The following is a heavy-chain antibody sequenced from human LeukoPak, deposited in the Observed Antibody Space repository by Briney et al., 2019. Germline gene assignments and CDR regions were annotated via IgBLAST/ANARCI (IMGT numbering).Heavy chain of an antibody. J-gene: IGHJ6*04. D-gene: IGHD5-18*01. Sequence: ASVKVSCKASGYIFTDYYMRWVRQAPGQRLEWLGWINPKSGGTNYPQRFQGSVTMTRDTSISTAYLELRRLRSDDTAVYYCARGDTTMRYPMDVWGKRTTVTVSS. V-gene: IGHV1-2*02. CDR3: ARGDTTMRYPMDV. CDR2: INPKSGGT. CDR1: GYIFTDYY.